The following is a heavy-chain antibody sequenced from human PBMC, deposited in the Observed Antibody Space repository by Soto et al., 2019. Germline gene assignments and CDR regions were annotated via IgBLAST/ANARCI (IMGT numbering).Heavy chain of an antibody. Sequence: SETLSLTCAVYGGSFSGYYWSWIRQPPGKGLEWIGEINHSGSTNYNPSLKSRVTISVDTSKNQFSLKLSSVTAADTAVYYCARGRANWFDPWGQVTLVTVSS. CDR3: ARGRANWFDP. CDR2: INHSGST. CDR1: GGSFSGYY. J-gene: IGHJ5*02. V-gene: IGHV4-34*01.